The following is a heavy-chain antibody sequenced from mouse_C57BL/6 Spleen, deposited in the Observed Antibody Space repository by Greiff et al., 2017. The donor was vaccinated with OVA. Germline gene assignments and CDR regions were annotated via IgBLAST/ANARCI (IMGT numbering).Heavy chain of an antibody. CDR1: GYTFTDYY. J-gene: IGHJ4*01. Sequence: QVQLQQSGAELVRPGASVKLSCKASGYTFTDYYINWVKQRPGQGLEWIARIYPGSGNTYYNEKFKGKATLTAEKSSSTAYMQLSSLTSEDSAVYFCARSIYYGNHEGLDYWGQGTSVTVSS. D-gene: IGHD2-1*01. V-gene: IGHV1-76*01. CDR3: ARSIYYGNHEGLDY. CDR2: IYPGSGNT.